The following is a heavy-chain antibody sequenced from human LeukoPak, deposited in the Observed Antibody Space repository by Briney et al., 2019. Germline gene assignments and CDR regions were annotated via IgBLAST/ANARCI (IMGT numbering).Heavy chain of an antibody. CDR2: IYSGGST. D-gene: IGHD4-17*01. J-gene: IGHJ4*02. Sequence: GGSLRLSCAASGFTVSSNYMSWVRQAPGKGLEWVSVIYSGGSTYYADSVKGRFTISRDNSKNTLYLQMNSLRAEDTAVYYCASLASYGDSNFDYWGQGTLVTVSS. CDR1: GFTVSSNY. CDR3: ASLASYGDSNFDY. V-gene: IGHV3-53*01.